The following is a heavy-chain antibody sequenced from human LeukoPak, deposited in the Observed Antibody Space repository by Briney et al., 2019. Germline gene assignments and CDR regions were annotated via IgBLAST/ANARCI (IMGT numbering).Heavy chain of an antibody. V-gene: IGHV3-9*01. CDR2: IGWNSART. CDR1: ESTFDHA. J-gene: IGHJ3*02. CDR3: ARDRQGAAVAKASHASDI. D-gene: IGHD6-19*01. Sequence: GGSLRLSCTASESTFDHAMHWVRQTPGKGLEWVSGIGWNSARTGYADSVRGRFTISRDNSKNTLYLQMNSLRAEDTAVYYCARDRQGAAVAKASHASDIWGQGTMVTVSS.